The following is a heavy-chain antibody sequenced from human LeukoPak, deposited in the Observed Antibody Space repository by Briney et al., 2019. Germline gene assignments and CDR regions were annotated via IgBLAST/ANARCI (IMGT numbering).Heavy chain of an antibody. Sequence: ASVKVSCKASGYTFTGYYMHWVRQAPGQGLEWMGWINPNSGGTNYAQKFQGRVTMTRDTSISTAYMELSRLRSDDTAVYYCARAFRVVKASDAFDIWGQGTMVTVSS. V-gene: IGHV1-2*02. CDR1: GYTFTGYY. J-gene: IGHJ3*02. CDR3: ARAFRVVKASDAFDI. CDR2: INPNSGGT. D-gene: IGHD3-3*01.